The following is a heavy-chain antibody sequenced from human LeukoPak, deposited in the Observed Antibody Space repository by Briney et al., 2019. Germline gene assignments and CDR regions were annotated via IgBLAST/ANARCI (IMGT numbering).Heavy chain of an antibody. CDR3: AREIRYSGSYSDY. D-gene: IGHD1-26*01. Sequence: SVKVSCKASGFTFTSYYMHWVRQAPGQGLEWMGRIILILGIANYAQKFQGRVTITADKSTSTAYMELSSLRSEDTAVYYCAREIRYSGSYSDYWGQGTLVTVSS. CDR2: IILILGIA. V-gene: IGHV1-69*04. CDR1: GFTFTSYY. J-gene: IGHJ4*02.